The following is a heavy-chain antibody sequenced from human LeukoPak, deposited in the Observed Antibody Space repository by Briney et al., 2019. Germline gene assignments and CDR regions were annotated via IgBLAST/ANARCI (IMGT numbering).Heavy chain of an antibody. CDR3: ARCVEYRPLWGSNYKDPYYYMDV. CDR1: GYTFTSYG. Sequence: GASVKVSCKASGYTFTSYGISWVRQAPGQGLEWMGWISAYNGNTNYAQKLQGRVTMTRDTSISTAYMELSRLRSDDTAVYYCARCVEYRPLWGSNYKDPYYYMDVWGKGTTVTVSS. J-gene: IGHJ6*03. CDR2: ISAYNGNT. D-gene: IGHD3-16*01. V-gene: IGHV1-18*01.